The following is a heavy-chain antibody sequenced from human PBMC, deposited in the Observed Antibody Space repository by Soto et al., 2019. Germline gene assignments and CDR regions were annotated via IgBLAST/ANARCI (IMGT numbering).Heavy chain of an antibody. J-gene: IGHJ2*01. Sequence: QVQLQESGPGPVKPSQTLSLTCTVSGGSISSGDYYWSWIRQPPGKGLEWIGYIYYSGSTYYNPSLKSRVTISVDTSKNQFSLKLSSVTAADTAVYYCARDATVTTRSYWYFDLWGRGTLVTVSS. CDR2: IYYSGST. V-gene: IGHV4-30-4*01. CDR1: GGSISSGDYY. CDR3: ARDATVTTRSYWYFDL. D-gene: IGHD4-17*01.